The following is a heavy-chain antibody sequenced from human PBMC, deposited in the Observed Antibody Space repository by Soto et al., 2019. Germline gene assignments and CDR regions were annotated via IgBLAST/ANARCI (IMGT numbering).Heavy chain of an antibody. CDR2: INPSGGST. D-gene: IGHD3-22*01. CDR3: ARANYYDSSGYYFWFDP. V-gene: IGHV1-46*01. CDR1: GYTFTSYY. J-gene: IGHJ5*02. Sequence: ASVKVSCKASGYTFTSYYMHWVRQAPGQGLEWMGIINPSGGSTSYAQKFQGRVTMTRDTSTSTVYMELSSLRSEDTAVYYCARANYYDSSGYYFWFDPWGQGTLVTLSS.